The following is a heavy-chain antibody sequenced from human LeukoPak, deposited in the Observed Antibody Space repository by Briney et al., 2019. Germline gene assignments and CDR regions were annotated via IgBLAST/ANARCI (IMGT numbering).Heavy chain of an antibody. CDR1: GGSSSSSSYY. CDR3: PRLYGGNPNTSYCDY. D-gene: IGHD4-23*01. V-gene: IGHV4-39*01. CDR2: IHDSGST. Sequence: SETLSLTCSVSGGSSSSSSYYWGWIRQPPGKGLEWIGNIHDSGSTDYNPSLKRRVTISVDTSKNQFSLKLSSVTAADTAVNYCPRLYGGNPNTSYCDYWGQGTLVTVSS. J-gene: IGHJ4*02.